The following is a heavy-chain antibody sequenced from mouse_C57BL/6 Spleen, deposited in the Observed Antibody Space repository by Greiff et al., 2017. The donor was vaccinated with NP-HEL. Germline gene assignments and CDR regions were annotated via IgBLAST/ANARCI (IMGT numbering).Heavy chain of an antibody. J-gene: IGHJ4*01. CDR1: GYTFTSYW. Sequence: QVQLQQPGAELVMPGASVKLSCKASGYTFTSYWMHWVKQRPGQGLEWIGEIDPSDSYTNYNQKFKGKSTLTVDKSSSTAYMQLSSLTSEDSAVYYCARQYSNYAMDYWGQGTSVTVSS. CDR3: ARQYSNYAMDY. V-gene: IGHV1-69*01. CDR2: IDPSDSYT. D-gene: IGHD5-1-1*01.